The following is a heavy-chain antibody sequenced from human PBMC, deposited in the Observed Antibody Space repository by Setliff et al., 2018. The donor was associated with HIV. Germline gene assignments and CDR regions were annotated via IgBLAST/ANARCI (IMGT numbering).Heavy chain of an antibody. D-gene: IGHD2-8*01. CDR2: INPNSGGT. J-gene: IGHJ6*03. Sequence: ASVKVSCKASGYTFTGYYMHWVRQAPGQGLEWMGWINPNSGGTNYAQKFQGRVTMTGDTSISTAYMELGRLRSDDTAVYYCARDSGSYCTNGVCPPGYYMDVWGKGTTVTVSS. CDR1: GYTFTGYY. V-gene: IGHV1-2*02. CDR3: ARDSGSYCTNGVCPPGYYMDV.